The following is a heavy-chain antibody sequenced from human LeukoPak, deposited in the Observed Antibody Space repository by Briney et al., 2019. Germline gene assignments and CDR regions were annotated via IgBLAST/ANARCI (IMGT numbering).Heavy chain of an antibody. CDR2: IYYSGST. CDR1: GGSVSRDSYY. J-gene: IGHJ5*01. V-gene: IGHV4-61*01. Sequence: SETLSLTCNVSGGSVSRDSYYWSWIRQPPGKGLEWIGYIYYSGSTSYNPSLKSRVTILVDTSKNQFSLKLTSVTAADTAVYYCAREILSSSAWFDSWGQGIRVTVSS. D-gene: IGHD6-19*01. CDR3: AREILSSSAWFDS.